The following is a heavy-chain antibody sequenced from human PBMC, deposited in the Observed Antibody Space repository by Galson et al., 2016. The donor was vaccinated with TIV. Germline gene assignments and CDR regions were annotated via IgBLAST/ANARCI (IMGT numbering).Heavy chain of an antibody. V-gene: IGHV3-7*01. D-gene: IGHD3-9*01. CDR1: GFTFSNYW. CDR2: IKHDGTER. CDR3: ARWGAYYDILTGYDWMFFFDY. J-gene: IGHJ4*02. Sequence: SLRLSCAASGFTFSNYWMSWVRRAPGKGLEWVANIKHDGTERHYADSLKGRFTISRDNAKNSLYLQMNSLRAEDTAVYYRARWGAYYDILTGYDWMFFFDYWGQGTLVAVSS.